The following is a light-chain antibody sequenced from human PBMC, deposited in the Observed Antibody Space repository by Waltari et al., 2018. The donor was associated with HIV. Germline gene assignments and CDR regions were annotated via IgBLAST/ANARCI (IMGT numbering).Light chain of an antibody. CDR2: ENI. V-gene: IGLV1-40*01. Sequence: QSVLTQPPSVSGPPGQRVTLFCTGSSSNTGAGHAVHWYQLLPGNAPKVVIFENIDRPAGVPARVSGSRSGTSASLAINELRAEDEADYYCHSHAGNLGVFGGGTKVTVL. J-gene: IGLJ3*02. CDR1: SSNTGAGHA. CDR3: HSHAGNLGV.